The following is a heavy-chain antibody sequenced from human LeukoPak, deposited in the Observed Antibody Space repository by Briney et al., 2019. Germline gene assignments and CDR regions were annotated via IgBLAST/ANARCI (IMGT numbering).Heavy chain of an antibody. CDR2: IYYSGST. V-gene: IGHV4-39*01. CDR1: GGSISSSSYY. CDR3: ARGDYYAIFDY. Sequence: PSETLSLTCTVSGGSISSSSYYWGWIRQPPGKGLEWIGSIYYSGSTYYNPSLKSRVTISVDTSKNQFSLKLSSVTAADTAVYYCARGDYYAIFDYWGQGTLVTVSS. D-gene: IGHD3-10*01. J-gene: IGHJ4*02.